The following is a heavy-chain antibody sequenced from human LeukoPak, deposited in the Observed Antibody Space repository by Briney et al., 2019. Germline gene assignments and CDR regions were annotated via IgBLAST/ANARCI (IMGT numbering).Heavy chain of an antibody. CDR2: ISDSNGNL. V-gene: IGHV1-18*01. Sequence: ASVKVSCKASGYPFANFAISWVRQAPGQGLEWMGWISDSNGNLNYAQRLQGRLTMTTDTSTSTAYMELRSLRSDDTAVYYCARDREDTMVRGGYYFDYWGQGTLVTVSS. J-gene: IGHJ4*02. CDR1: GYPFANFA. CDR3: ARDREDTMVRGGYYFDY. D-gene: IGHD3-10*01.